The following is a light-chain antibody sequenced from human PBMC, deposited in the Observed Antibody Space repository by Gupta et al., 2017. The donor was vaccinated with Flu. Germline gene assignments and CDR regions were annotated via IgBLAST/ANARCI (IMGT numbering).Light chain of an antibody. V-gene: IGKV3-20*01. CDR2: GAS. CDR1: QSVSKIY. CDR3: QQYGNSPPT. Sequence: DIVLTQSPGTLSLSPGERATLSCRASQSVSKIYLAWYQQKPGQAPRLLIYGASSRATGIPDRFSGSGSGTDFTLTISRLEPDDFAVYYCQQYGNSPPTFGGGAKVEI. J-gene: IGKJ4*01.